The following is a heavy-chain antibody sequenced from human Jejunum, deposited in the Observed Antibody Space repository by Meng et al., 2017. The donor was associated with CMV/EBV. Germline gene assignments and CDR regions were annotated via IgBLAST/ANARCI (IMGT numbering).Heavy chain of an antibody. CDR3: ARECVGEAYDCQWNYWFDP. CDR2: FHSGGTT. J-gene: IGHJ5*02. CDR1: GGPNGGSY. Sequence: DLGVGCCCGSLSLTGGVLGGPNGGSYCVCVRHPAWKRLGSIGRFHSGGTTNYNPSLENRITVSVDSSKNQFFLKLTSVTAADTAIYYCARECVGEAYDCQWNYWFDPWGRGTLVTVSS. V-gene: IGHV4-4*07. D-gene: IGHD3-16*01.